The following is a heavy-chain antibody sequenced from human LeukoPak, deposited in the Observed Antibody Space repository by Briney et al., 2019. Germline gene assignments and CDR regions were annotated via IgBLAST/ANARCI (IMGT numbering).Heavy chain of an antibody. CDR2: INPNSGGT. V-gene: IGHV1-2*04. Sequence: ASVKVSCKASGYTFTGYYIHWVRQAPGQGLEWMGWINPNSGGTNYAQMFQGWVTMTRDPSISTAYMELSRLRSDDTAVYYCARAGGASDSSGWYVFDYWGQGTLVTVSS. CDR1: GYTFTGYY. CDR3: ARAGGASDSSGWYVFDY. D-gene: IGHD6-19*01. J-gene: IGHJ4*02.